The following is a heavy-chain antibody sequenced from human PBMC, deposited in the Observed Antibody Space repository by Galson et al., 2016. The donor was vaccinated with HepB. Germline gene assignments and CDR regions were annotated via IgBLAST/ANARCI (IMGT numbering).Heavy chain of an antibody. CDR1: GDSVSSNGAA. V-gene: IGHV6-1*01. D-gene: IGHD3-10*01. Sequence: CAISGDSVSSNGAAWNWIRQSPSRGLEWLGRTYYRSKWYNKYAVSVQGQITINPDTSKNQFSLQLNSVTPEDTAVYYCARDRGTWDGSGELIDIWGQGTMVTVSS. CDR2: TYYRSKWYN. CDR3: ARDRGTWDGSGELIDI. J-gene: IGHJ3*02.